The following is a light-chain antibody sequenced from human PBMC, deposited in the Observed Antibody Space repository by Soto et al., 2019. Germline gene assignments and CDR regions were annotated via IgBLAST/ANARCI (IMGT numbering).Light chain of an antibody. Sequence: VLTQSPGTLSLSPGESATLSCRASQTVSITYLTWYQQKPGQAPRLLIFGASKRATGIPDRFSGSGSGRDFTLTISGLEPEDFAVYYCQQYGSSPLISFGPGPRLEIK. CDR3: QQYGSSPLIS. J-gene: IGKJ5*01. V-gene: IGKV3-20*01. CDR1: QTVSITY. CDR2: GAS.